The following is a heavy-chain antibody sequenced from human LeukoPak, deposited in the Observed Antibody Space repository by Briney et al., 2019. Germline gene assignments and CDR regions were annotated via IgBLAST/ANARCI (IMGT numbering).Heavy chain of an antibody. CDR2: ISSSRSYI. J-gene: IGHJ4*02. CDR1: GFTFSRYS. V-gene: IGHV3-21*01. D-gene: IGHD6-13*01. Sequence: GGSLRLSCAASGFTFSRYSMNWVRQARGKGREWGSYISSSRSYIYYADSVKGRFTISRDNAKNSLYLQMNSLRAEDTAVYYCARTIAARGDYWGQGTLVTVSS. CDR3: ARTIAARGDY.